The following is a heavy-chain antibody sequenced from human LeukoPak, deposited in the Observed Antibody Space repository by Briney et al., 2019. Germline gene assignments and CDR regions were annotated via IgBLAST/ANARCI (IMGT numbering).Heavy chain of an antibody. CDR1: GFTFSSYA. V-gene: IGHV3-23*01. CDR2: IRGSGGST. CDR3: AKDQSPSYYYDSSGYYYVLIGAFDI. Sequence: PGGPLRLSCAASGFTFSSYAMSWVRQAPGKGLEWVSAIRGSGGSTYYADSVKGRFTISRDNSKNTLYLQMNSLRAEDTAVYYCAKDQSPSYYYDSSGYYYVLIGAFDIWGQGTMVTVPS. J-gene: IGHJ3*02. D-gene: IGHD3-22*01.